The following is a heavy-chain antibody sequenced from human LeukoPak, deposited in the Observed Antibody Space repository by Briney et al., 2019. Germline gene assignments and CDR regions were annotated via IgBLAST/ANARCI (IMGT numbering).Heavy chain of an antibody. D-gene: IGHD3-10*01. Sequence: SETLSLTCTVSGGSVCSGNYYWRWIRQPPGKGLEWIGYVYYSGSTNYNPSLKSRVTMSVDTSKNQFSLKLSSVTAADTAVYYCARQRAYGSGSYYPYYYDYWGQGTLVTVSS. CDR1: GGSVCSGNYY. V-gene: IGHV4-61*01. CDR3: ARQRAYGSGSYYPYYYDY. CDR2: VYYSGST. J-gene: IGHJ4*02.